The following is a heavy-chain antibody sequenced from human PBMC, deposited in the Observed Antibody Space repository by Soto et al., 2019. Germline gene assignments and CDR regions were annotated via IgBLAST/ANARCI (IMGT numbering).Heavy chain of an antibody. D-gene: IGHD5-12*01. Sequence: GWSLRLSCAASGFTFSSYAMSWVRQAPGKGLEWVSAISGSGGSTYYADSVKGRFTISRDNSKNTLYLQMNGLRAEDTAVYYCAKAHIVATIRGGNYYGMDVWGQGTTVTAP. CDR1: GFTFSSYA. CDR3: AKAHIVATIRGGNYYGMDV. V-gene: IGHV3-23*01. J-gene: IGHJ6*02. CDR2: ISGSGGST.